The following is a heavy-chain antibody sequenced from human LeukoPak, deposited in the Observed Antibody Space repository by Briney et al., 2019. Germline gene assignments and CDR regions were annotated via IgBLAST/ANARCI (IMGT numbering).Heavy chain of an antibody. CDR3: GREAQEAYSPSWGLYDPSYFLDA. V-gene: IGHV4-61*09. Sequence: SETLSLTCTVSSGSISSGLYSWTWVRQPAGKGLEWIGQISSSGTTTYNPSLKSRVTMSLDTSKNFFSLIVNSVTAADTPVYYCGREAQEAYSPSWGLYDPSYFLDAWGKGTKVTVSS. D-gene: IGHD2-2*01. J-gene: IGHJ6*03. CDR2: ISSSGTT. CDR1: SGSISSGLYS.